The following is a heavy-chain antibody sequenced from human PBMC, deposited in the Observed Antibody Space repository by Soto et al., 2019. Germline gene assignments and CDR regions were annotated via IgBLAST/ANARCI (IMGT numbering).Heavy chain of an antibody. V-gene: IGHV2-5*02. CDR3: APCGGGVASF. CDR1: GFSLSTRDVG. D-gene: IGHD2-2*01. Sequence: QITLNESGPTLVKPTQTLTLTCTFSGFSLSTRDVGVGWIRQPPGEALEWLGVVYWDDDKTYRPSLKSRLTITRDTSKTRVFLRITKMDPVDPPRFYGAPCGGGVASFWGQGTLVTVSS. CDR2: VYWDDDK. J-gene: IGHJ4*02.